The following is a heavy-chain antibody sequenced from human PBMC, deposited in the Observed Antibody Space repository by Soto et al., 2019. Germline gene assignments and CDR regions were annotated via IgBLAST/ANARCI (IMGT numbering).Heavy chain of an antibody. CDR3: ARAPSWWYFDL. CDR1: GYTFTSYA. V-gene: IGHV1-3*05. J-gene: IGHJ2*01. CDR2: INAGNGNT. Sequence: QVQLVQSGAEEKKPGASVKVSCKASGYTFTSYAMHWVRQAPGQRLEWMGWINAGNGNTKYSQKFQGRVPITRDTSASPAYMELSSLRSEDTAVYYCARAPSWWYFDLWGRGTLVTVSS.